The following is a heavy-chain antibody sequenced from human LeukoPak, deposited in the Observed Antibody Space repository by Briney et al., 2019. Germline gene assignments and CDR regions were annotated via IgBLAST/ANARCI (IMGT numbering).Heavy chain of an antibody. CDR3: AGSAHDYGDYVSRGAFDI. J-gene: IGHJ3*02. D-gene: IGHD4-17*01. CDR2: ISAYNGNT. Sequence: ASVKVSCKASGYTFTSYGISWVRQAPGQGLEWMGWISAYNGNTNYAQKLQGRVTMTTDTSTSTAYMELRSVRSDDTAVYYCAGSAHDYGDYVSRGAFDIWGQGTMVTVSS. V-gene: IGHV1-18*01. CDR1: GYTFTSYG.